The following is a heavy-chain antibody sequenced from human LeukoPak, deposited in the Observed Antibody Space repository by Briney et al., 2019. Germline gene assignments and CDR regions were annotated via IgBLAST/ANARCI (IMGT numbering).Heavy chain of an antibody. CDR3: AGGRAQFGHYYYYGMDV. D-gene: IGHD3-10*01. Sequence: PSRTLSLTCAISGDSVSSNSAAWNWIRQSPSRGLEWLGRTYYRSKWYNDYAVSVKSRITINPDTSKNQFSLQLNSVTPEDTAVYYCAGGRAQFGHYYYYGMDVWGQGTTVTVSS. CDR2: TYYRSKWYN. J-gene: IGHJ6*02. CDR1: GDSVSSNSAA. V-gene: IGHV6-1*01.